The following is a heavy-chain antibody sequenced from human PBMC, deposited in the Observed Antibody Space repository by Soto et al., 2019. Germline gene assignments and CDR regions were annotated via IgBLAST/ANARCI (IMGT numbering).Heavy chain of an antibody. Sequence: SETLSLTCTVSGGSISSSSYYWGWIRQPPGKGLEWIGSIYYSGSTYYNPSLKSRVTISVDTSKNQFSLKLSSVTAADTAVYYCARSQADYDFWSGYLSYYYYGMDVWGQGTTVTVSS. CDR3: ARSQADYDFWSGYLSYYYYGMDV. D-gene: IGHD3-3*01. CDR2: IYYSGST. V-gene: IGHV4-39*01. J-gene: IGHJ6*02. CDR1: GGSISSSSYY.